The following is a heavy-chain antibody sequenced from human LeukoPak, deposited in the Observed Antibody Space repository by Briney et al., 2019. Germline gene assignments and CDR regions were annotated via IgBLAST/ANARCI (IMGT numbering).Heavy chain of an antibody. V-gene: IGHV3-11*01. CDR2: ISTSENVI. J-gene: IGHJ4*02. D-gene: IGHD6-13*01. CDR3: VRTTQSSAWFYFDN. CDR1: GFIISDYS. Sequence: GGSLRLSCAASGFIISDYSVSRIRRAPGKGLERVSYISTSENVIYYADSVKGRFTTSRDNAQNSLDLQMKSLRAEDTAVYYCVRTTQSSAWFYFDNWGRGTLVTVSS.